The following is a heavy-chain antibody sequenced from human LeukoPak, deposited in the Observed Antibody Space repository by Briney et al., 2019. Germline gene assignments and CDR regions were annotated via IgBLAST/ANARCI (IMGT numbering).Heavy chain of an antibody. Sequence: GGSLRLSCAASGFTFSSYAMHWVRQAPGKGLEWVAVIPYDGSNKYYADSVKGRFTISRDNSKNTLYLQMNSLRAEDTAVYYCARDLALWGQGTLVTVSS. CDR1: GFTFSSYA. J-gene: IGHJ4*02. D-gene: IGHD3-16*01. V-gene: IGHV3-30-3*01. CDR3: ARDLAL. CDR2: IPYDGSNK.